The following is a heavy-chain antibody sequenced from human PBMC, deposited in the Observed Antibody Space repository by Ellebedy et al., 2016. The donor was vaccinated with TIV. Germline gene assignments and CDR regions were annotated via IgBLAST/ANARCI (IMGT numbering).Heavy chain of an antibody. J-gene: IGHJ5*02. CDR1: GGSIRNYF. CDR2: IYTSGST. V-gene: IGHV4-4*07. D-gene: IGHD3/OR15-3a*01. Sequence: MPSETLSLTCTVSGGSIRNYFWSWIRQPAGTGLEWIGRIYTSGSTDYNPSLKSRVTLSVDRSKNRFSLKLTSVTAADTAVYYCVRGLGGGYNWFDPWGQGTLVTVSS. CDR3: VRGLGGGYNWFDP.